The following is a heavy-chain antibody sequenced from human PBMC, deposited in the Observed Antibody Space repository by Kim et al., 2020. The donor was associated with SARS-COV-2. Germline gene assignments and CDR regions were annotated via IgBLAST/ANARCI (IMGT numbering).Heavy chain of an antibody. D-gene: IGHD4-4*01. CDR1: GFTFSSYS. J-gene: IGHJ6*02. CDR2: ISSSSSTI. CDR3: ARDPERLSNSHYYYYGMDV. V-gene: IGHV3-48*02. Sequence: GGSLRLSCAASGFTFSSYSMNWVRQAPGRGLEWVSYISSSSSTIYYADSVKGRFTISRDNAKNSLYLQMNSLRDEDTAVYYCARDPERLSNSHYYYYGMDVWGQGTTVTVSS.